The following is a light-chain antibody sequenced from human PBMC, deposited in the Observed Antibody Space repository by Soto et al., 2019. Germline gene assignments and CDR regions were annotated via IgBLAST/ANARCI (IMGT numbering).Light chain of an antibody. CDR2: DAS. J-gene: IGKJ4*01. V-gene: IGKV3-11*01. CDR3: QQRSYLIT. Sequence: EIVVTQSPATLSLSPGERATLSCRTSQSVSSSLAWYQHKPGQAPRLLIYDASNRATGIPARFSGSGSGTDFTLTISSLQPEDCAVYYCQQRSYLITFGGGTKVEIK. CDR1: QSVSSS.